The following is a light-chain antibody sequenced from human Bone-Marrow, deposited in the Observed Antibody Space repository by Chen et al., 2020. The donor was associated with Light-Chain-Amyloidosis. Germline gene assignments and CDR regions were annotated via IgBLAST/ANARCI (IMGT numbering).Light chain of an antibody. CDR1: SGDVGTYNY. CDR2: AVS. J-gene: IGLJ1*01. CDR3: SSFTSSSSYV. V-gene: IGLV2-14*01. Sequence: QSALTPHASVSGSPGQSITISCTGTSGDVGTYNYVSWYPQHPGKAPKVMIYAVSNRPSGVSNRFSGSKSGNTASLTISGLQAEEEADYYCSSFTSSSSYVFGPGTKVTVL.